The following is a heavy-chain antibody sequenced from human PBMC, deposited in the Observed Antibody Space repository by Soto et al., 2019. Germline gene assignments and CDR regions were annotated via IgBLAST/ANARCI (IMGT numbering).Heavy chain of an antibody. CDR2: IYSSGTT. CDR3: TRRRFGVRGVTNMDV. D-gene: IGHD3-10*01. Sequence: PSATXSLTCTFSGFSICVSNYFWCWIRQSPGTVLDWVGTIYSSGTTYYSPYLKSRINTSLDESKNQFSLKVGPVTAADTAVYYCTRRRFGVRGVTNMDVWGQGTTVTVYS. CDR1: GFSICVSNYF. J-gene: IGHJ6*02. V-gene: IGHV4-39*01.